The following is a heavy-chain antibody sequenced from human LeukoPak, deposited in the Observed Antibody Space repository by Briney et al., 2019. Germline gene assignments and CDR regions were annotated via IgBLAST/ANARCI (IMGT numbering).Heavy chain of an antibody. CDR3: ARALEDIVVVPAARGWFDP. J-gene: IGHJ5*02. CDR1: GYTFTSYG. V-gene: IGHV1-18*01. D-gene: IGHD2-2*01. CDR2: ISAYNGNT. Sequence: ASVKVSCKASGYTFTSYGISWVRQAPGQGLEWMGWISAYNGNTNYAQKLQGRVTMTRDTSTSTVYMELSSLRSEDTAVYYCARALEDIVVVPAARGWFDPWGQGTLDTVSS.